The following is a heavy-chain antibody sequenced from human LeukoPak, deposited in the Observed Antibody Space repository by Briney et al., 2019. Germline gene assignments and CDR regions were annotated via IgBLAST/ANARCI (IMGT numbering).Heavy chain of an antibody. Sequence: ASVKVSCKASGYTFTSYGISWVRQAPGQGLEWMGWISTYNGNRNYAQKLQGRITITTDKSTTTAYMELRSLRSDDTAVYYCARVHSSGYYYWGQGTLVTVSS. CDR2: ISTYNGNR. CDR3: ARVHSSGYYY. CDR1: GYTFTSYG. D-gene: IGHD3-22*01. J-gene: IGHJ4*02. V-gene: IGHV1-18*01.